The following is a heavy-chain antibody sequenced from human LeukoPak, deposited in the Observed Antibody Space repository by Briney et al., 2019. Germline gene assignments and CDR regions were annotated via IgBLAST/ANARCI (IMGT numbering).Heavy chain of an antibody. V-gene: IGHV3-21*01. D-gene: IGHD3-22*01. J-gene: IGHJ3*02. CDR1: GFTFSSYA. CDR2: ISSSSSYI. CDR3: ARARFPYYDSSGYQGPDAFDI. Sequence: GGSLRLSCAASGFTFSSYAMSWVRQAPGKGLEWVSSISSSSSYIYYADSVKGRFTISRDNAKNSLYLQMNSLRAEDTAVYYCARARFPYYDSSGYQGPDAFDIWGQGTMVTVSS.